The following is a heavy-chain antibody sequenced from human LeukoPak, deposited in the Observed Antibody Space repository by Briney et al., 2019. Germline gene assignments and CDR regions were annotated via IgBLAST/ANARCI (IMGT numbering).Heavy chain of an antibody. D-gene: IGHD3-16*01. CDR2: ISGSGGST. V-gene: IGHV3-23*01. CDR1: GFTFSSYA. Sequence: GGSLRLSCAASGFTFSSYAMSWVRQAPGKGLEWVSAISGSGGSTYYADSVKGRFAISRDNTNNTLFLQMNSLRAEDTALYYCARDWGSSRTNDYWGQGILVTVSS. CDR3: ARDWGSSRTNDY. J-gene: IGHJ4*02.